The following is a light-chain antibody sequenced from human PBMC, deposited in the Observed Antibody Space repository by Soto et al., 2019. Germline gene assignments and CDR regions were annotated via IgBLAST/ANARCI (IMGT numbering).Light chain of an antibody. CDR2: GNN. Sequence: QAVVTQPPSVSGAPGQRVTISCTGSSSNIGAGYDVHWYQQLPGTAPKLLMYGNNHRPSGVPDRFSGSRSATSASLAITGLQAEDEADYYCQSYDSLSGSGVFGGGTKVTVL. V-gene: IGLV1-40*01. CDR1: SSNIGAGYD. CDR3: QSYDSLSGSGV. J-gene: IGLJ1*01.